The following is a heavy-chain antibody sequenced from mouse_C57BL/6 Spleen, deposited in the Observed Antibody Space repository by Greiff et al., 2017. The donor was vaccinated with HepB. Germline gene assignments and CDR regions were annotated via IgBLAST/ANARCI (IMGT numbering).Heavy chain of an antibody. J-gene: IGHJ3*01. V-gene: IGHV1-15*01. CDR1: GYTFTDYE. D-gene: IGHD2-10*01. CDR2: IDPETGGT. Sequence: QVQLQQSGAELVRPGASVTLSCKASGYTFTDYEMHWVKQTPVHGLEWIGAIDPETGGTAYNQKFKGKAILTADKSSSTAYMELRSLTSEDSAVYYSTRTYYGNYEFAYWGQGTLVTVSA. CDR3: TRTYYGNYEFAY.